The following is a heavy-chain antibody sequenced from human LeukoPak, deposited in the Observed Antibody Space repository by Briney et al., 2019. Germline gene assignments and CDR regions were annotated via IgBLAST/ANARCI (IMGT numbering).Heavy chain of an antibody. CDR2: LSRGGGST. CDR3: AKEQRIRHCSEGVCMEGYYFDY. CDR1: GFNFNMFA. Sequence: GGSLRLSCTGSGFNFNMFAIDWVRQAPGQGLEWVSDLSRGGGSTNYADSVKGRFTISRDKSKNMVILQMNSLRPEDTAVYYCAKEQRIRHCSEGVCMEGYYFDYWGQGTLVTVSS. J-gene: IGHJ4*02. V-gene: IGHV3-23*01. D-gene: IGHD2-8*01.